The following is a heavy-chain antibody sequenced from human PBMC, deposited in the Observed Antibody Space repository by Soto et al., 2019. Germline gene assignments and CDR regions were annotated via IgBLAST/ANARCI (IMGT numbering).Heavy chain of an antibody. V-gene: IGHV2-5*02. CDR1: GFSLTSSGVG. CDR2: IYWDEDK. D-gene: IGHD2-15*01. J-gene: IGHJ4*01. Sequence: SGPTLVTPTQTLTLTCTFSGFSLTSSGVGVGWIRQPPGKALEWLGIIYWDEDKRYSPSLKSRLTITKDTSKNQVVLKMTYMDPVDTATYYCGHSGGYRIIDYWGQGILVTVSS. CDR3: GHSGGYRIIDY.